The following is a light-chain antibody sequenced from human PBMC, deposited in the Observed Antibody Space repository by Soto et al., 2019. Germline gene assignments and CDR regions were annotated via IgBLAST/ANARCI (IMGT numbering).Light chain of an antibody. CDR3: QQSYSTPPT. J-gene: IGKJ4*01. CDR2: AAS. V-gene: IGKV1-39*01. Sequence: DIQMTQSPSSLSASVGDRVTITCRASQSISSYLNWYQQKPGKAPKLLIYAASSLQSGVPSRFSGSGSGTEFTLTISSLQPEDFATDYGQQSYSTPPTFGGGTKVEIK. CDR1: QSISSY.